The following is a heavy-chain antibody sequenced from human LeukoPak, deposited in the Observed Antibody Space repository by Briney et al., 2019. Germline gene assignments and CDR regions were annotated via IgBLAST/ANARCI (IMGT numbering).Heavy chain of an antibody. J-gene: IGHJ1*01. D-gene: IGHD1-26*01. CDR2: IKSNTGGGTT. CDR3: TTGYYADYFQH. Sequence: PGGSLRLSCAASGFTFSNAWMTWVRQAPGKGLEWVGRIKSNTGGGTTDYAAPVKGRFTISRDDSETTLYLQINSLRTEDTAVYYCTTGYYADYFQHWGQGTLVTVFS. CDR1: GFTFSNAW. V-gene: IGHV3-15*01.